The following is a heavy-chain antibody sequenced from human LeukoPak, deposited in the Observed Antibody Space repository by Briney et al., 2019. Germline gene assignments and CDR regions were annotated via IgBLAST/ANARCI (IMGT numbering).Heavy chain of an antibody. Sequence: GGSLRLSCAASGFTFRSYEMNWVRQAPGKGLEWVSYISSSGSTIYYADSVKGRFTISRDNAKNSLYLQMNSLRAEDTAVYYCARDPYYGDYVVWGQGTLVTVSS. D-gene: IGHD4-17*01. V-gene: IGHV3-48*03. CDR2: ISSSGSTI. CDR1: GFTFRSYE. J-gene: IGHJ4*02. CDR3: ARDPYYGDYVV.